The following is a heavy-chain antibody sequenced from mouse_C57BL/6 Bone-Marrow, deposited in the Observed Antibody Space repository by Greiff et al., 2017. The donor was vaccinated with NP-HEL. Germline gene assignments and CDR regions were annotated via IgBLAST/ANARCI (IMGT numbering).Heavy chain of an antibody. Sequence: VQLQESGAELVKPGASVKLSCKASGYTFTSYWLHWVKQRPGPGLACICIIHPFSGSTNYNEKFKSKATLTVDKSSSTAYMQLSSLTSEDSAVYYCARSGYYDYRVAYWGKGTLVTVSA. D-gene: IGHD2-4*01. J-gene: IGHJ3*01. CDR3: ARSGYYDYRVAY. V-gene: IGHV1-64*01. CDR2: IHPFSGST. CDR1: GYTFTSYW.